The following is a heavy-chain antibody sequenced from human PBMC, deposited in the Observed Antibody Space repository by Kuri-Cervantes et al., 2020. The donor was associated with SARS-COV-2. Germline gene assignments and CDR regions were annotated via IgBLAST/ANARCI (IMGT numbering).Heavy chain of an antibody. CDR3: ARDRGKIAARIYYYYGMDV. CDR1: GFIYSSYS. J-gene: IGHJ6*02. CDR2: ISSSSSYI. V-gene: IGHV3-21*01. D-gene: IGHD6-6*01. Sequence: LTRAASGFIYSSYSMHCVRQASGKGLEWVASISSSSSYIYYADSVKGRFTIPRDNAKNSLYLQMNSLSAEDTAVYYCARDRGKIAARIYYYYGMDVWGQGTTVTVSS.